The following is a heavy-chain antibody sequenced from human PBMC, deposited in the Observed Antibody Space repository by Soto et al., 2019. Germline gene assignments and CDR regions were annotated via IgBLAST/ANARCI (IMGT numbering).Heavy chain of an antibody. CDR2: ISAYNGNT. Sequence: QVQLVQSGAEVKKPGASVKVSCKASGYTFTSYGISWVRQAPGQGLEWMGWISAYNGNTNYAQRLQGRVTMTTDTSTSTAYGELRSLRSDNPAVYYCARDGSSRFDWFDPWGQGTLVTVSS. D-gene: IGHD6-13*01. CDR1: GYTFTSYG. J-gene: IGHJ5*02. CDR3: ARDGSSRFDWFDP. V-gene: IGHV1-18*01.